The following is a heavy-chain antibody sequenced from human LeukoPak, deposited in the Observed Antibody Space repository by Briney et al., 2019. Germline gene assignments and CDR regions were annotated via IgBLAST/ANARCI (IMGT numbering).Heavy chain of an antibody. CDR2: ISSDGNNE. Sequence: GGSLRLSCAASGFTFSGYGMHWVRQAPGKGLEWVALISSDGNNEYYADSVKGRFTISRDNSKNTLYLQMNSLRAEDTAVYYCARSPWREGYLISYFDYWGQGTLVTVSS. CDR1: GFTFSGYG. D-gene: IGHD5-24*01. J-gene: IGHJ4*02. V-gene: IGHV3-30*03. CDR3: ARSPWREGYLISYFDY.